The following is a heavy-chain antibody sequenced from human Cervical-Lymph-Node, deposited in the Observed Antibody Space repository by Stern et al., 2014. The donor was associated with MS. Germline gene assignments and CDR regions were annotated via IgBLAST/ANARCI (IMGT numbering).Heavy chain of an antibody. V-gene: IGHV1-69*01. D-gene: IGHD3-10*01. J-gene: IGHJ6*02. CDR2: LIAVFDAP. Sequence: QMQLVQSGAEVKQVGSSVKVSCKASGDTLSSHTISWVRQAPGQGLEWMGGLIAVFDAPNYAQKFQGRVKIASDETTNTAHMELSSLGSEDTAVYYCATGAHGMDVWGQGTAVSVSS. CDR3: ATGAHGMDV. CDR1: GDTLSSHT.